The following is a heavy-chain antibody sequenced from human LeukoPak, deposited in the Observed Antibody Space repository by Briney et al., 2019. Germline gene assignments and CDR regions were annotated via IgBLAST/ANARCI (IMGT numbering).Heavy chain of an antibody. CDR2: ISYDGSNK. V-gene: IGHV3-30*01. CDR3: AREQLEGAFDI. Sequence: GRSLRLSCAASGFTFSSYAMHWVRQAPGKGLEWVAVISYDGSNKYYADSVKGRFTISRDNSKNTLYLQMNSLRAEDTAVYYCAREQLEGAFDIWGQGTMVTVSS. CDR1: GFTFSSYA. J-gene: IGHJ3*02. D-gene: IGHD3-10*01.